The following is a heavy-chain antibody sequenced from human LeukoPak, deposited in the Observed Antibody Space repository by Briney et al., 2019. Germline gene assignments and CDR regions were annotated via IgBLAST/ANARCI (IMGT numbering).Heavy chain of an antibody. CDR3: AGSIAALSYYYYYMDV. J-gene: IGHJ6*03. D-gene: IGHD6-6*01. Sequence: SETLSLTCAVYGGSFSGYYWSWIRQPPGKGLEWIGEINHSGSTNYNPSLKSRVTISVDTSKNQFSLKLSSVTGADTDVDYCAGSIAALSYYYYYMDVWGQGTMVTVSS. CDR2: INHSGST. V-gene: IGHV4-34*01. CDR1: GGSFSGYY.